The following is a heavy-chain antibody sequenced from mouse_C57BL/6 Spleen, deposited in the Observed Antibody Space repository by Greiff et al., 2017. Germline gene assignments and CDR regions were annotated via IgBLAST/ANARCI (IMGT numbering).Heavy chain of an antibody. CDR1: GYNFKDDY. D-gene: IGHD2-3*01. J-gene: IGHJ3*01. CDR2: IDPENGDT. CDR3: TSYDGYFAWFAY. V-gene: IGHV14-4*01. Sequence: VQLQQSGAELVRPGASVKLSCTASGYNFKDDYMHWVKQRPEKGLEWIGWIDPENGDTEYASKFEGKATITADTSSNTAYLQLSSLTSEDTAVYYCTSYDGYFAWFAYWGQGTLVTVSA.